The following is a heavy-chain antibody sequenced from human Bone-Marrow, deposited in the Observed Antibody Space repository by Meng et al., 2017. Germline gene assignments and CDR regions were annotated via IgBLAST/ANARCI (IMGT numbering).Heavy chain of an antibody. CDR3: ARDGGYYDSSGYPRYYYYYGMDV. V-gene: IGHV3-21*01. D-gene: IGHD3-22*01. CDR2: ISSSSSYI. Sequence: GGSLRLSCAASGFTFSSYAMCWVRQAPGKGLEWVSSISSSSSYIYYADSVKGRFTISRDNAKNSLYLQMNSLRAEDTAVYYCARDGGYYDSSGYPRYYYYYGMDVWGQGTTVTVSS. J-gene: IGHJ6*02. CDR1: GFTFSSYA.